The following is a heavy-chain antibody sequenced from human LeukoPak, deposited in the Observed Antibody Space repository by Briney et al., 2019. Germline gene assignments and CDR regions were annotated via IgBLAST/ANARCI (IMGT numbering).Heavy chain of an antibody. Sequence: PGGSLRLSCATSGFTFSNYGMHWVRQAPGKGLEWVAVISYDGSNKYYADSVKGRFTISRDNSKNTLYLQMNSLRPEDAAVYYCARDPVPEFWGQGTMVTVSS. V-gene: IGHV3-30*03. J-gene: IGHJ3*01. D-gene: IGHD1-14*01. CDR2: ISYDGSNK. CDR1: GFTFSNYG. CDR3: ARDPVPEF.